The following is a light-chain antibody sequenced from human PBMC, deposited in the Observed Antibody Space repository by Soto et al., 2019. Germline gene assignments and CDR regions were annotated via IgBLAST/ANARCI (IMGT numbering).Light chain of an antibody. J-gene: IGKJ1*01. CDR2: AAS. CDR1: QGIRND. Sequence: IQMTQSPSSLSASVGDSVTITCRASQGIRNDLGWYQQKPGKAPKXLIYAASTLQSGVPSRFGGSGSGTGFALTISSLQPEDCATYYCLQDYNYPWTFGQGAKVDIK. CDR3: LQDYNYPWT. V-gene: IGKV1-6*01.